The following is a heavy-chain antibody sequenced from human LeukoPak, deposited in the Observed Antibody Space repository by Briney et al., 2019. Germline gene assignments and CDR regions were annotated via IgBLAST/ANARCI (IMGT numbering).Heavy chain of an antibody. D-gene: IGHD3-3*01. CDR1: GGSISSSNW. CDR3: ARDSPFWSGYPRYGMDV. V-gene: IGHV4-4*02. Sequence: SETLSLTCAVSGGSISSSNWWSWVRPPPGKGLEWIGEIFHSGSTNYNPSLKSRVTISVDKSKNQFSLKVTSVTAADTAVYYCARDSPFWSGYPRYGMDVWGQGTTVSVSS. CDR2: IFHSGST. J-gene: IGHJ6*02.